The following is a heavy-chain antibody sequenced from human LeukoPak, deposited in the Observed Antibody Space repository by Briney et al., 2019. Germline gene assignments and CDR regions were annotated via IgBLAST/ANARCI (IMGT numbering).Heavy chain of an antibody. Sequence: SETLSLTCAVYGGSFSGYYWSWIRQPPGKGLEWIGEINHSGSTNYNPSLKSRVTISVDTSKNQFSLKLSSVTAADTAVYYCARRERITMVHTGIDYWGQGTLVTVSS. CDR1: GGSFSGYY. J-gene: IGHJ4*02. V-gene: IGHV4-34*01. CDR2: INHSGST. D-gene: IGHD3-10*01. CDR3: ARRERITMVHTGIDY.